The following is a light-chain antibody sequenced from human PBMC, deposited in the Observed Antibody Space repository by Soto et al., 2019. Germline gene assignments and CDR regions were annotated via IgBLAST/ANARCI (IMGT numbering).Light chain of an antibody. CDR1: QDISSF. CDR2: AAS. CDR3: QQLNSYPLT. J-gene: IGKJ5*01. V-gene: IGKV1-9*01. Sequence: IQWTQSPSSLSASIGDRVTITCRASQDISSFLAWYQQKPGKAPNLLIYAASTLQSGVPSRFSGSGSGTDFTLTISSLQPEDFATYFCQQLNSYPLTFGQGTRLEIK.